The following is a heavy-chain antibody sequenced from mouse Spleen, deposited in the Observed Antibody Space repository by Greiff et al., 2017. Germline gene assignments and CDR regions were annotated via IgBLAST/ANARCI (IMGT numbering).Heavy chain of an antibody. CDR3: ASELGRHWYFDV. V-gene: IGHV3-6*01. CDR1: GYSITSGYY. CDR2: ISYDGSN. D-gene: IGHD4-1*01. J-gene: IGHJ1*01. Sequence: ESGPGLVKPSQSLSLTCSVTGYSITSGYYWNWIRQFPGNKLEWMGYISYDGSNNYNPSLKNRISITRDTSKNQFFLKLNSVTTEDTATYYCASELGRHWYFDVWGAGTTVTVSS.